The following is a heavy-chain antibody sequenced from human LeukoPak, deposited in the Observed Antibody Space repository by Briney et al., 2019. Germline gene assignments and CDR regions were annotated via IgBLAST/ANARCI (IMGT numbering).Heavy chain of an antibody. J-gene: IGHJ3*02. CDR1: GFTFSSYS. CDR2: ISGSGGST. D-gene: IGHD6-6*01. CDR3: YSSSSAGGDAFDI. Sequence: GGSLRLSCAASGFTFSSYSMNWVRQAPGKGLGWVSSISGSGGSTYYADSVKGRFTISRDNSKNTLYLQMNSLRAEDTAVYYCYSSSSAGGDAFDIWGQGTMVTVSS. V-gene: IGHV3-23*01.